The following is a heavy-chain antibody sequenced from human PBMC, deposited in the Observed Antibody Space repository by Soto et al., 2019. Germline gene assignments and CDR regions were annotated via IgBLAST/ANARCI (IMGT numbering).Heavy chain of an antibody. CDR2: IKQDGSEK. CDR1: GFTFSSYW. J-gene: IGHJ4*02. D-gene: IGHD3-22*01. CDR3: AKEVVRIGYYDSSGIYYFDY. Sequence: GGSLRLSCAASGFTFSSYWMSWVRQAPGKGLEWVANIKQDGSEKYYVDSVKGRFTISRDNAKNSLYLQMNSLRAEDTAVYYCAKEVVRIGYYDSSGIYYFDYWGQGTLVTVSS. V-gene: IGHV3-7*03.